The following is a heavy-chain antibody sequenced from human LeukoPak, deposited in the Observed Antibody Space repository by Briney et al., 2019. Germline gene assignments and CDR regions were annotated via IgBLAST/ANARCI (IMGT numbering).Heavy chain of an antibody. CDR1: GFTFDHYA. CDR2: ISWNSANI. J-gene: IGHJ4*02. CDR3: AKLGVVPATTSFFDH. Sequence: GGSLRLSCAASGFTFDHYAMHWVRQIPGKGLEWVSEISWNSANIWYADSVKGRFVISRDSANNSVYLQMNNLRPEDTAFYYCAKLGVVPATTSFFDHWGQGVLVTVSA. V-gene: IGHV3-9*01. D-gene: IGHD2-15*01.